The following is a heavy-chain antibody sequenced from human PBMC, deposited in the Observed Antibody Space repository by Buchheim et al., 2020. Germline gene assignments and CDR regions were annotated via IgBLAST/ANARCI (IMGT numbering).Heavy chain of an antibody. CDR3: ARDQRMIQLWFSRNHHFDY. CDR1: GFTFSSYW. CDR2: IKQDGSEK. D-gene: IGHD5-18*01. V-gene: IGHV3-7*01. Sequence: EVQLVESGGGLVQPGGSLRLSCAASGFTFSSYWMSWVRQAPGKGLEWVANIKQDGSEKYYVDSVKGRFTISRDNAKNSLYLQMNSLRAEDTAVYYWARDQRMIQLWFSRNHHFDYWGQGTL. J-gene: IGHJ4*02.